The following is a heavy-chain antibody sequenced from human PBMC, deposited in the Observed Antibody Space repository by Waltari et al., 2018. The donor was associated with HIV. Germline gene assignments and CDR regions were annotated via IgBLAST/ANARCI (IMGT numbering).Heavy chain of an antibody. CDR1: GFSVSSYW. V-gene: IGHV3-74*01. CDR3: SRDTFGEYDD. Sequence: EVQLVQSGGGLIKPGGSLRLSCAASGFSVSSYWMHWVRQTPGKGLGWVARINIDGSRKDYEESVGGRFTISRDSGKNTLAMQVNSLTEEDTAVYYCSRDTFGEYDDWCQGTLVTVSA. D-gene: IGHD3-10*01. J-gene: IGHJ4*02. CDR2: INIDGSRK.